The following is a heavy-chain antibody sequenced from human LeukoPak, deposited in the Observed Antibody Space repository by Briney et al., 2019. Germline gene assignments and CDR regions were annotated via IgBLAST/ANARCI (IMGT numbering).Heavy chain of an antibody. Sequence: SVKVSCKASGGTFSSYAISWVRQAPGQRLEWMGGIIPIFGTANYAQKFQGRVTITADESSSTAYMELSSLRSEDTAVYYCARLVQDQLLFGGYYFDYWGQGTLVTVSS. CDR3: ARLVQDQLLFGGYYFDY. J-gene: IGHJ4*02. CDR1: GGTFSSYA. CDR2: IIPIFGTA. V-gene: IGHV1-69*01. D-gene: IGHD2-2*01.